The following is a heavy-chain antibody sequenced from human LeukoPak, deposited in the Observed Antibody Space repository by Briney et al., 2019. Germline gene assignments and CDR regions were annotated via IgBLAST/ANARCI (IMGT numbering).Heavy chain of an antibody. Sequence: SETLSLTCAVSVGSISSGGYSWSWIRQPPGKGLEWIGYIYHSGSTYYNPSLKSRVTISVDRSKNQFSLKLSSVTAADTAVYYCARKGYSGTHDWFDPWGQGTLVTVSS. CDR3: ARKGYSGTHDWFDP. J-gene: IGHJ5*02. CDR2: IYHSGST. CDR1: VGSISSGGYS. D-gene: IGHD3-22*01. V-gene: IGHV4-30-2*01.